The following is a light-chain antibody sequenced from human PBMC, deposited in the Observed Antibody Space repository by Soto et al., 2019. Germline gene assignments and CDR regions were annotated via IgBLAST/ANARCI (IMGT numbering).Light chain of an antibody. Sequence: DIQMTQSASSLSASVGDRVTITCRASQGISNSLAWYQQKPGKVPKVLIYAASTLQSGVPSRFSGSGSGTVFTLTISSLQPEDIATYYCQKYNSVPVTFGQGTRLEI. CDR3: QKYNSVPVT. V-gene: IGKV1-27*01. J-gene: IGKJ5*01. CDR1: QGISNS. CDR2: AAS.